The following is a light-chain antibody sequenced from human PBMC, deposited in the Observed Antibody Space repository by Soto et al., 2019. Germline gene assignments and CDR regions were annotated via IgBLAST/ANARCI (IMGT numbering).Light chain of an antibody. J-gene: IGKJ1*01. Sequence: DIPMTQSPSTLSASVGGRITITCRASQSISSWLAWYQQKPGKAPKLLIYKASSLEGGVPSRFRGSGSGTEFTLTIXSLQPDDFATYYCQQYHSFWTFGQGTKVDIK. CDR3: QQYHSFWT. V-gene: IGKV1-5*03. CDR2: KAS. CDR1: QSISSW.